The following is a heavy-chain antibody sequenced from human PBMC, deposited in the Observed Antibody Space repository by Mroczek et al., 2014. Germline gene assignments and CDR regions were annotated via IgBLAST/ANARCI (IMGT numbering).Heavy chain of an antibody. CDR2: INHSGST. Sequence: QVQLQQWGAGLLKPSETLSLTCAVYGGSFSGYYWSWIRQPPGKGLEWIGEINHSGSTNYNPSLKSRVTISVDTSKNQFSLKLSSVTAADTAVYYCARGDQEVVVTANQWGGDAFDIVGPRDKWSPSL. V-gene: IGHV4-34*01. J-gene: IGHJ3*02. CDR1: GGSFSGYY. D-gene: IGHD2-21*02. CDR3: ARGDQEVVVTANQWGGDAFDI.